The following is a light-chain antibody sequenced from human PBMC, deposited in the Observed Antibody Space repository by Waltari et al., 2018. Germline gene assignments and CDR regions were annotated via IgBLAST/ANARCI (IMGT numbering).Light chain of an antibody. CDR2: AAS. Sequence: DIQMTQSPSSLSASIGDRVTITCRASQGISNYLAWYQQKPGKVPKVRIYAASTLQSGIPSRFSGSGSGTDFTLTISSLQPEDVATYYCRKYNSAPMTFGQGTKVEIK. J-gene: IGKJ1*01. V-gene: IGKV1-27*01. CDR3: RKYNSAPMT. CDR1: QGISNY.